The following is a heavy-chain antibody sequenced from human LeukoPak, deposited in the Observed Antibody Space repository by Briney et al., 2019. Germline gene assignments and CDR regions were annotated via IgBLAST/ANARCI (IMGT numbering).Heavy chain of an antibody. CDR3: AKVMPPGRIRFYSYYMDV. D-gene: IGHD3-16*01. V-gene: IGHV3-74*01. Sequence: PGGSLRLSCAASGFTFSSYWMHWVRQAPGKGLVWVSRINTDGSSTSYADSVKGRFTISRDKSKNTLSLQMNGLRVEDTAVYYCAKVMPPGRIRFYSYYMDVWGKGTTVTVSS. CDR1: GFTFSSYW. CDR2: INTDGSST. J-gene: IGHJ6*03.